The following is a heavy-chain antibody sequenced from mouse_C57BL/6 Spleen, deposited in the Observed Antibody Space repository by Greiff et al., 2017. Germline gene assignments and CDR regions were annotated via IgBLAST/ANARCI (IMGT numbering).Heavy chain of an antibody. D-gene: IGHD3-1*01. Sequence: QVQLQQSGAELVRPGASVTLSCKASGYTFTDYEMSWVKQTPGHGLEWIGSIVPETGGIAYNQKFKGKAILTTGNSSSTAYMALRSLTSADSAVYYCTSGLNRRYFDVWGTGTTVTVSS. V-gene: IGHV1-15*01. CDR2: IVPETGGI. J-gene: IGHJ1*03. CDR3: TSGLNRRYFDV. CDR1: GYTFTDYE.